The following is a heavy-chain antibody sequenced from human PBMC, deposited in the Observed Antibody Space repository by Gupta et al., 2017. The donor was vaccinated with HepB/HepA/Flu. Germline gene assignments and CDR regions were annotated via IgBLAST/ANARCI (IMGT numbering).Heavy chain of an antibody. V-gene: IGHV3-23*01. J-gene: IGHJ6*03. D-gene: IGHD3-3*02. Sequence: DYVKGRFTISRDNSKNTVYLQMKSLRAEDTAVYYWAKDRHFSSAMDGWGKGTTVTVSS. CDR3: AKDRHFSSAMDG.